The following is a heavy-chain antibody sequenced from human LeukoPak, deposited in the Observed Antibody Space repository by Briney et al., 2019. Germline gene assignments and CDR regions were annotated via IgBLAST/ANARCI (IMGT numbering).Heavy chain of an antibody. D-gene: IGHD4-17*01. CDR1: GFTVSSNY. V-gene: IGHV3-53*01. CDR3: ARTAVTPGSSDAFDI. Sequence: GGSLRLSCAASGFTVSSNYMSWVHQAPGTGLEWVSIIYDIGSTYYADSVKGRFTISRDNSQNTLYLQLNSLRAEDTAVYYCARTAVTPGSSDAFDIWGQGTMVTVSS. CDR2: IYDIGST. J-gene: IGHJ3*02.